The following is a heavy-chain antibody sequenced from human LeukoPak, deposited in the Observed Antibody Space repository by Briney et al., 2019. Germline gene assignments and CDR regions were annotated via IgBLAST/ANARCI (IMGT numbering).Heavy chain of an antibody. D-gene: IGHD3-10*01. CDR2: LRYSGTI. V-gene: IGHV4-34*01. CDR1: GGSFSGYY. J-gene: IGHJ5*02. CDR3: ARRNYYGSGSYFP. Sequence: SETLSLTCAVYGGSFSGYYWSWIRQPPGKGLEWIGSLRYSGTIYYSPSLQSRVTISVDTTKNQFSLRLSSVTAADTAAYYCARRNYYGSGSYFPWGQGTLVTVSS.